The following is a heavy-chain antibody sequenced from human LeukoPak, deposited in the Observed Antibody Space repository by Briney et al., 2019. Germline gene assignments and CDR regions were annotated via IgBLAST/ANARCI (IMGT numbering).Heavy chain of an antibody. CDR2: IRDDGGQT. D-gene: IGHD7-27*01. V-gene: IGHV3-30*02. CDR1: GFTFRDFD. J-gene: IGHJ3*02. CDR3: AKGLGTSGGNVFDI. Sequence: GGSLRLSCAASGFTFRDFDIHWVRQAPGKGLEWVAFIRDDGGQTYYADSVGDRFTISRHNYKNTMYLQMNSLRPEDTAVYYCAKGLGTSGGNVFDIWGQGTMVTVSS.